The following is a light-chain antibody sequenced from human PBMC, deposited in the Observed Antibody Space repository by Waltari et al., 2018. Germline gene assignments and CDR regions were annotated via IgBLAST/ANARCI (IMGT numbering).Light chain of an antibody. J-gene: IGLJ2*01. CDR3: FSYAGSSFL. CDR1: SSDVGGNHY. Sequence: QSALTQPPSASGSPGQSVTTPSPGPSSDVGGNHYVSWYQQHPGKAPKLVIYEVSQRPSGVPDRFSGSKSGNTASLTVSGLQAEDEAYYYCFSYAGSSFLFGGGTKLTVL. CDR2: EVS. V-gene: IGLV2-8*01.